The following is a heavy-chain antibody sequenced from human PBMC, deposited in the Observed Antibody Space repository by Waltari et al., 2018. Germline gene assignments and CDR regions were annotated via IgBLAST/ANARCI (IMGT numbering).Heavy chain of an antibody. CDR1: RGSLSGYY. J-gene: IGHJ3*02. D-gene: IGHD3-16*01. Sequence: QVQLQQWGAGLLKPAETQSLTCAVYRGSLSGYYWSWIRQPPGKGLEWIGEVTHSGSTNYKPSLESRVTISIDTSQNQFSLKMSSVTAADTAVYYCARLIRHYYERGSFDIWGQGTMVTVSS. V-gene: IGHV4-34*01. CDR3: ARLIRHYYERGSFDI. CDR2: VTHSGST.